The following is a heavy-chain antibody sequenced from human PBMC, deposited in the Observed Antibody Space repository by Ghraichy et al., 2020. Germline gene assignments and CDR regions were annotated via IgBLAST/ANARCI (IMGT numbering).Heavy chain of an antibody. V-gene: IGHV3-23*01. CDR3: AKDEYRQIQWLVHYYYGMDV. Sequence: GGSLRLSCAASGFTFSSYTMSWVRQAPGKGLEWVSAISGSGGSTYYADSVKGRFTISRDNSKNTLYLQMNSLRAEDTAVYYCAKDEYRQIQWLVHYYYGMDVWGQGTTVTVSS. CDR1: GFTFSSYT. D-gene: IGHD6-19*01. CDR2: ISGSGGST. J-gene: IGHJ6*02.